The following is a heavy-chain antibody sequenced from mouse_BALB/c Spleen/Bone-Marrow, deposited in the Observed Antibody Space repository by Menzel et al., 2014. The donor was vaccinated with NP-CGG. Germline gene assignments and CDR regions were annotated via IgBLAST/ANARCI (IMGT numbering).Heavy chain of an antibody. CDR2: ISSGGST. CDR1: GFTFSSYA. CDR3: ARGDSSGYPYAMDY. J-gene: IGHJ4*01. D-gene: IGHD3-2*01. V-gene: IGHV5-6-5*01. Sequence: EVKLVESGGGLVKPGGSLKLSCAASGFTFSSYAMSWVRQTPEKRLEWVASISSGGSTYYPDSVKGRFTISRDNARNILYLQMSSLRSEDTAMYYCARGDSSGYPYAMDYWGQGASANVSS.